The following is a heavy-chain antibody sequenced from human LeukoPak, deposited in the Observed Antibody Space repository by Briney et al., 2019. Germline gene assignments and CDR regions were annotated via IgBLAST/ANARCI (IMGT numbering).Heavy chain of an antibody. V-gene: IGHV1-3*01. CDR3: ARMGKAQDFDY. CDR2: INAGNGNT. CDR1: GYTFTSYA. J-gene: IGHJ4*02. Sequence: ASVKVSCKASGYTFTSYAMHWVRQAPGQRLEWMGWINAGNGNTKYSQKFQGRVTMTRNTSISTAYMELSSLRSEDTAVYYCARMGKAQDFDYWGQGTLVTVSS.